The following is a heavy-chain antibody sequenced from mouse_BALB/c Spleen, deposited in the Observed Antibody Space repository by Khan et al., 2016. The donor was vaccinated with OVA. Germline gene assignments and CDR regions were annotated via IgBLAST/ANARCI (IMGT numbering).Heavy chain of an antibody. CDR3: ARGNDYGYAMDY. Sequence: EVQLQESGPGLVKPSQSLSLTCTVTGYSITSNYAWNWIRQFPGNKLEWMGYISYSGSTNYNPSHQSRISITRNTSKNQFFLQLNSVTTEDTATYYCARGNDYGYAMDYWGQGTSITVSS. CDR1: GYSITSNYA. D-gene: IGHD1-1*01. J-gene: IGHJ4*01. V-gene: IGHV3-2*02. CDR2: ISYSGST.